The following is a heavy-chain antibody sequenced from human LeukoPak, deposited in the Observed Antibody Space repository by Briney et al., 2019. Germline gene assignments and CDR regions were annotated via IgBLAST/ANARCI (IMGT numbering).Heavy chain of an antibody. J-gene: IGHJ4*02. Sequence: GGSLRLSCAASGFTISNYWMTWVRLAPGKGLEWVAIIKQDGSERYYVDSVKGRFAVSRDNAKNSLYPQMNSLRAEDTAVYYCARDWGEYWGQGTLVTVSS. CDR2: IKQDGSER. CDR1: GFTISNYW. D-gene: IGHD7-27*01. V-gene: IGHV3-7*01. CDR3: ARDWGEY.